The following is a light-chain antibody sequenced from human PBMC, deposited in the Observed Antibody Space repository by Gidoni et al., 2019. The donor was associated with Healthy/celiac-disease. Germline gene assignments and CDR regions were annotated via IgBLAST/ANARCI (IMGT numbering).Light chain of an antibody. CDR2: GAS. J-gene: IGKJ4*01. V-gene: IGKV3-20*01. Sequence: IVLTQSPGTLSLSPGERATHSCRASQSVSSSYLAWYQQKPGQAPRLLIYGASSRATGIPDRFSGSGSGTDFTLTISRLEPEDFAVYYCQQYGSSPLTFXGXTKVEIK. CDR3: QQYGSSPLT. CDR1: QSVSSSY.